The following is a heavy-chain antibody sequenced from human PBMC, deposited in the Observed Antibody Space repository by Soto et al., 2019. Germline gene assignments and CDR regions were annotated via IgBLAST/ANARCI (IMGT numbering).Heavy chain of an antibody. J-gene: IGHJ6*03. CDR3: ARGSSDYYYYYYMDV. CDR1: GYSFTSYW. CDR2: IYPGDSDT. Sequence: GESLKISCKGSGYSFTSYWIGWVRQMPGKGLEWMGIIYPGDSDTRYSPSFQGQVTISADKSISTAYLQWSSLKASDTAMYYCARGSSDYYYYYYMDVWGKGTTVTVSS. D-gene: IGHD6-6*01. V-gene: IGHV5-51*01.